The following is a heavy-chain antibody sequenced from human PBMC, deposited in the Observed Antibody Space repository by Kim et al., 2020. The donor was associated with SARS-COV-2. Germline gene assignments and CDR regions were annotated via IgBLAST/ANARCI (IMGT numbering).Heavy chain of an antibody. V-gene: IGHV4-39*01. D-gene: IGHD5-12*01. Sequence: SETLSLTCTVSGGSISSNSYYWGWIRQPPGKGLEWIGSIYYSGSTYYNPSLKSRVTISVDTSKNQFSLKVSSVTAADTAVYYCARRVATDNYYNYYGMDVWGQGTTDTVSS. CDR3: ARRVATDNYYNYYGMDV. CDR2: IYYSGST. CDR1: GGSISSNSYY. J-gene: IGHJ6*02.